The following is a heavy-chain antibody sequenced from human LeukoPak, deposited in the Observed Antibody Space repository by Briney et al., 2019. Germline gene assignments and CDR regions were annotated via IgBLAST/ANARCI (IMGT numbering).Heavy chain of an antibody. CDR3: ARDPPTYYYYYYMDV. V-gene: IGHV1-18*01. CDR2: ISAYNGNT. Sequence: ASVKVSCKASGYTFTSYGISWVRQAPGQGLEWMGWISAYNGNTNYAQKLQGRVTMTTDTSTSTAYMELRSLRSDDTAVYYCARDPPTYYYYYYMDVWGKGTTVTVSS. CDR1: GYTFTSYG. J-gene: IGHJ6*03.